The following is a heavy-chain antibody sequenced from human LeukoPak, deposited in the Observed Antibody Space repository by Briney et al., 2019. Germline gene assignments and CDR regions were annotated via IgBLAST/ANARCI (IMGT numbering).Heavy chain of an antibody. Sequence: PGGSLRLSCAASGFTFSSYGMSWVRQAPGKGLEWVSSISSSSSYIYYADSVKGRFTISRDNSKNTLYLQMNSLRAEDTAVYYCAKESIEHYYDSSGYYYLSNWFDPWGQGTLVTVSS. D-gene: IGHD3-22*01. J-gene: IGHJ5*02. CDR1: GFTFSSYG. V-gene: IGHV3-21*01. CDR3: AKESIEHYYDSSGYYYLSNWFDP. CDR2: ISSSSSYI.